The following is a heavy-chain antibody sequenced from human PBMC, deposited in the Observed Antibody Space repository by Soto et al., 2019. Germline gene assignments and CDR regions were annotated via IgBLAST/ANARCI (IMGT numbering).Heavy chain of an antibody. CDR1: GYKFTAYY. CDR3: ARFSSSSGFDF. J-gene: IGHJ4*02. Sequence: ASVKVSCKASGYKFTAYYLHWVRQAPGQGLERIGRINGNTGDTSFARKFQGWVTLTMNASINTAYMDLSRLKSDDTALYYCARFSSSSGFDFWGPGSLVTVSS. CDR2: INGNTGDT. D-gene: IGHD2-2*01. V-gene: IGHV1-2*04.